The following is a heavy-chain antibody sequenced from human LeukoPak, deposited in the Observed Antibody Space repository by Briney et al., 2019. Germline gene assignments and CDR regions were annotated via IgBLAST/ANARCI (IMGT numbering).Heavy chain of an antibody. V-gene: IGHV4-30-2*01. CDR2: IYHSGST. Sequence: SETLSLTCAVSGGSISSGGYSWSWIRQPPGKGLEWIGYIYHSGSTYYNPSLKSRVTISVDTSKNQFSLKLSSVTAADTAVYYCASSGWGAFDIWGQGTMVTVSS. CDR1: GGSISSGGYS. D-gene: IGHD6-19*01. J-gene: IGHJ3*02. CDR3: ASSGWGAFDI.